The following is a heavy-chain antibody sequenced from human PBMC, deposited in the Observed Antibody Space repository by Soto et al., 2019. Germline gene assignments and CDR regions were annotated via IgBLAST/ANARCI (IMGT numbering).Heavy chain of an antibody. CDR3: ARDRYSGYDYYYFGMDV. D-gene: IGHD5-12*01. CDR2: IYSGGST. V-gene: IGHV3-53*01. Sequence: PGGSLRLSCAASGFTVSSNYMSWVRQAPGKGLEWVSVIYSGGSTYYADSVKGRFTISRDNSKNTVYLQMNSLRAEDTAVYYCARDRYSGYDYYYFGMDVWGQGTTVTVSS. CDR1: GFTVSSNY. J-gene: IGHJ6*02.